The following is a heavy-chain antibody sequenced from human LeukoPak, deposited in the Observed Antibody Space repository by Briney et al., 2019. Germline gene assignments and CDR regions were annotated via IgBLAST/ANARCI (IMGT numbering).Heavy chain of an antibody. V-gene: IGHV3-21*01. CDR3: AGSDYYGSGSLDY. Sequence: GGSLRLSCAASGFTFSSYSMNWVRQAPGKGLEWVSSISSSSSYIYYADSVKGRFTISRDNAKNSLYLQMNSLRAEDTAVYYCAGSDYYGSGSLDYWGQGTLVTVSS. CDR2: ISSSSSYI. D-gene: IGHD3-10*01. J-gene: IGHJ4*02. CDR1: GFTFSSYS.